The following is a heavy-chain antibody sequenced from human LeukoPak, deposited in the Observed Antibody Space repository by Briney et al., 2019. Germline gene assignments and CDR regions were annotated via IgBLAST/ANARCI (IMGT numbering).Heavy chain of an antibody. D-gene: IGHD3-10*01. Sequence: GGSLRPSWPAAGSTFSSYGMHWVRQAPGKGLEWVAVIWYDGSNKYYADSVKGRFTISRDNSKNTLYLQMNSLRAEDTAVYYCARDLPHTFGELFGPDYWGQGTLVTVSS. J-gene: IGHJ4*02. CDR3: ARDLPHTFGELFGPDY. CDR1: GSTFSSYG. CDR2: IWYDGSNK. V-gene: IGHV3-33*01.